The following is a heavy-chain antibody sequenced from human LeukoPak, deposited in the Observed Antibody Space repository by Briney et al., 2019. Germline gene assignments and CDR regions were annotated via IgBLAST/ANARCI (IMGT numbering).Heavy chain of an antibody. CDR2: INPNSGGT. D-gene: IGHD2-15*01. CDR1: GYTFTGYY. Sequence: GASVKVSCKASGYTFTGYYMHWVRQAPGQGLEWMGWINPNSGGTNYAQKFQDRVTMTRDTSISTAYMELSRLRSDDTAVYYCARGKLLRGWYNWFDPWGQGTLATVSS. V-gene: IGHV1-2*02. CDR3: ARGKLLRGWYNWFDP. J-gene: IGHJ5*02.